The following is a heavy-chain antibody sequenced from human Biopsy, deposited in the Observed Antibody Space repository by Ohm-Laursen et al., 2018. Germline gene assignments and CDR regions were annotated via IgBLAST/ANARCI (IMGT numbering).Heavy chain of an antibody. CDR1: GGSFTGHY. J-gene: IGHJ1*01. D-gene: IGHD4-23*01. V-gene: IGHV4-59*11. CDR2: ISHTGHT. Sequence: SVTLSLTCTVSGGSFTGHYWTCIRQPPGKGLVWIGHISHTGHTSYKSSLKSRVTISLDTSRKHFSLRLTSLAEADTAVYYCARGSNEYGGLYFPHWGQGTLVTVSS. CDR3: ARGSNEYGGLYFPH.